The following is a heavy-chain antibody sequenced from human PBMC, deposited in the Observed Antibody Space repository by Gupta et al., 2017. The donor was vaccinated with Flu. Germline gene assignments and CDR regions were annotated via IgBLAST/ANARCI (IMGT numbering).Heavy chain of an antibody. D-gene: IGHD3-3*01. CDR3: ARGFPRITSFGVVPDAFDI. CDR1: GGSFSGYY. V-gene: IGHV4-34*01. CDR2: INHSGST. J-gene: IGHJ3*02. Sequence: QVQLQQWGAGLLKPSETLSLTCAVYGGSFSGYYWSWIRQPPGKGLEWIGEINHSGSTNYNPSLKSRVTISVDTSKNQFSLKLSSVTAADTAVYYCARGFPRITSFGVVPDAFDIWGQGTMVTVSS.